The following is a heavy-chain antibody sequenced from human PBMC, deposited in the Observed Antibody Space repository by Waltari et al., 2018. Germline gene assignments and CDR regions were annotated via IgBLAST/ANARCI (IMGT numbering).Heavy chain of an antibody. Sequence: EVQLVESGGGLVQPGGSLRLSCAASGFTFSDFSMNWVRQAPAKGLEWVSEIYSTGSTIYSADSVKGRFTISRDNAQNSLYLQMNSLRADDTAVYYCARGYRKAFDIWGQGTMVTVSS. D-gene: IGHD5-12*01. CDR3: ARGYRKAFDI. J-gene: IGHJ3*02. CDR1: GFTFSDFS. V-gene: IGHV3-48*04. CDR2: IYSTGSTI.